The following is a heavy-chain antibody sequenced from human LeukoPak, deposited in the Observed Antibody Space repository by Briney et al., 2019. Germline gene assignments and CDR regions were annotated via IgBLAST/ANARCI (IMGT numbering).Heavy chain of an antibody. CDR1: GYSISSGYY. CDR2: IYHSGST. V-gene: IGHV4-38-2*02. Sequence: SETLSLTCTVSGYSISSGYYWGWIRQPPGKGLEWIGSIYHSGSTYYNPSLKSRVTISVDTSKNQFSLKLSSVTAADTAVYYCARETPVEMATIPLFDYWGQGTLVTVSS. J-gene: IGHJ4*02. CDR3: ARETPVEMATIPLFDY. D-gene: IGHD5-24*01.